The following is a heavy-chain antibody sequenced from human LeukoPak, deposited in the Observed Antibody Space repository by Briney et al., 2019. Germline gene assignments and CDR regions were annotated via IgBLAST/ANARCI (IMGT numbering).Heavy chain of an antibody. CDR3: ARVAAGTGFFQN. J-gene: IGHJ1*01. Sequence: SETLSLTCTVSGGSISSYYWSWIWQPAGKGLEWIGRIYTSGSTNYNPSLKSRVTTSVDTSKNQLSLKVSSVTAADTAVYYCARVAAGTGFFQNWGQGTLVTVSS. CDR1: GGSISSYY. V-gene: IGHV4-4*07. D-gene: IGHD6-13*01. CDR2: IYTSGST.